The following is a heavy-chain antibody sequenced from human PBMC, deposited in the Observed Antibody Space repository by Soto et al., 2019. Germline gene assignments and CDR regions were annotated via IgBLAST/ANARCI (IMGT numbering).Heavy chain of an antibody. J-gene: IGHJ4*01. CDR1: GFTFSSYA. CDR3: ARAPKGEDYKLSGYHSTSHAY. V-gene: IGHV3-23*01. CDR2: ISGSGGST. D-gene: IGHD5-12*01. Sequence: GGSLRLSCAASGFTFSSYAMSWVRQAPGKGLEWASDISGSGGSTYYADSVKGRFAISRDNSKNTLYLQKNSLRAEETAVYCCARAPKGEDYKLSGYHSTSHAYWGKGSLVTVSA.